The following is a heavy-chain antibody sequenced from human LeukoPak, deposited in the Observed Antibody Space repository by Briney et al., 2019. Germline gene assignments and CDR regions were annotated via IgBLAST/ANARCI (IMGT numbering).Heavy chain of an antibody. CDR1: GYTFTSYG. CDR3: PGARIQGANTWWVDP. V-gene: IGHV1-18*01. J-gene: IGHJ5*01. CDR2: ISAYNGNT. Sequence: ASVKVSCKASGYTFTSYGISWVRQAPGQGLEWMGWISAYNGNTNYAQKLQGRVTMTTDTSTSTAYMELRSLRSDDTSVYYCPGARIQGANTWWVDPWGQGTLVTVSS. D-gene: IGHD1-26*01.